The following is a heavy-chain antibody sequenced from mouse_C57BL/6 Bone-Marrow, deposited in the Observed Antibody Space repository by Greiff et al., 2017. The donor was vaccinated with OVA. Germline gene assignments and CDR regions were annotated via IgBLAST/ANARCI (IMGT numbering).Heavy chain of an antibody. Sequence: VQLQQSGAELVKPGASVKMSCKASGYTFTTNWITWGKQRPGKGLEWIGDINPGSGSTNYNEKFKSKATLTVDTSSSTAYMQLSSLTSEDSAVYYCAREGLITTVVAPTDWGQGTTLTVSS. D-gene: IGHD1-1*01. CDR2: INPGSGST. J-gene: IGHJ2*01. CDR1: GYTFTTNW. V-gene: IGHV1-55*01. CDR3: AREGLITTVVAPTD.